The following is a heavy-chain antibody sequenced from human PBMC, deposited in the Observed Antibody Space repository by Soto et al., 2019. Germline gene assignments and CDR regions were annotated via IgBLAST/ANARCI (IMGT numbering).Heavy chain of an antibody. CDR1: GGTFSSYA. CDR3: AGRRGYSYAEGLDY. J-gene: IGHJ4*02. V-gene: IGHV1-69*12. CDR2: IIPIFGTA. Sequence: QVQLVQSGAEVKKPGSSVKVSCKASGGTFSSYAISWVRQAPGQGLEWMGGIIPIFGTANYAQKFQGRVTXXAXEFXSTAYMELSSLRSEDTAVYYCAGRRGYSYAEGLDYWGQGTLVTVSS. D-gene: IGHD5-18*01.